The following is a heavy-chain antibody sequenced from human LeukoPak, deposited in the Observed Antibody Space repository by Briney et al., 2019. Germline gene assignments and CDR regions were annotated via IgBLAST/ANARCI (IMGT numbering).Heavy chain of an antibody. CDR3: ARDYGFYYYYYMDV. J-gene: IGHJ6*03. Sequence: SETLSLXCTVSGGSISSGSYYWSWIRQPAGKGLEWIGRIYTSGTTNYNPSLKRRVTMSVDTSKNQFSLKLSSVTAADTAVYYCARDYGFYYYYYMDVWGKGTTVTVSS. V-gene: IGHV4-61*02. D-gene: IGHD3-16*01. CDR1: GGSISSGSYY. CDR2: IYTSGTT.